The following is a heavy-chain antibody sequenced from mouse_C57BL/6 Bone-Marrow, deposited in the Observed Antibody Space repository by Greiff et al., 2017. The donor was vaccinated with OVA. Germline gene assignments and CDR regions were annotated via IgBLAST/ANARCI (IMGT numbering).Heavy chain of an antibody. CDR1: GYTFTSYW. D-gene: IGHD2-4*01. Sequence: VQLQQPGAELVKPGASVKLSCKASGYTFTSYWMHWVKQRPGQGLEWIGMIHPNSGSTNYTEKFKSKATLTVDNSSRTAYMPLSSLTSEDTAVYYCARSWDYDWFAYWGQGTLVTVSA. J-gene: IGHJ3*01. CDR2: IHPNSGST. CDR3: ARSWDYDWFAY. V-gene: IGHV1-64*01.